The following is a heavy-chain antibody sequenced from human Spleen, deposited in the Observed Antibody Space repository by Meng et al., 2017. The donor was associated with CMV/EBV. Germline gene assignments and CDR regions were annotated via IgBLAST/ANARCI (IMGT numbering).Heavy chain of an antibody. CDR3: AKGDTGTSYEF. V-gene: IGHV3-23*01. J-gene: IGHJ4*02. CDR1: GFTFSNYA. CDR2: ISGSGGST. D-gene: IGHD1-7*01. Sequence: GGSLRLSCAASGFTFSNYAMSWVRQAPGKGLEWVSAISGSGGSTYYADSVKGRFTISRDNSKNTLYLQMNSLRAEDTAVYFCAKGDTGTSYEFWGQGTLVTVSS.